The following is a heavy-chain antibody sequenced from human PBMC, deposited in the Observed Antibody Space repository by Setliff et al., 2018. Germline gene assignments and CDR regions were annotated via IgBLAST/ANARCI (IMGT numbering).Heavy chain of an antibody. CDR3: ARQTGSGDDAFDI. Sequence: PGESLTISCKGSGYSFTSYWIGWVRQMPGKGLEWMGNIYPGDSDTRYSPSFQGQVTISADKSISTAYLQWSSLKASDTAMYYCARQTGSGDDAFDIWGQGTMVTVSS. D-gene: IGHD7-27*01. V-gene: IGHV5-51*01. CDR2: IYPGDSDT. CDR1: GYSFTSYW. J-gene: IGHJ3*02.